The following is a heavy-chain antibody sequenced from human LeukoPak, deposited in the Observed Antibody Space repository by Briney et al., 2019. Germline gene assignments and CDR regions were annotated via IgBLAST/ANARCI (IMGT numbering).Heavy chain of an antibody. Sequence: SETLSLTCTVSGYSITSGYDWGWIRQPPGKGLDWIGSIYYRRTTYYNPSLKSRVTISIDTSKNQFSLRLSSMTAADTAVYYCASPSIAGRRLYFFYYMDVWGKGTTVTVSS. CDR1: GYSITSGYD. V-gene: IGHV4-38-2*02. CDR2: IYYRRTT. CDR3: ASPSIAGRRLYFFYYMDV. J-gene: IGHJ6*03. D-gene: IGHD6-6*01.